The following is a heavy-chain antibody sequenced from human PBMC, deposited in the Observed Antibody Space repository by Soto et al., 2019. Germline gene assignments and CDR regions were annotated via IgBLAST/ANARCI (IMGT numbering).Heavy chain of an antibody. CDR1: RASISSYY. CDR3: ASWTTVTTERFDAFDL. CDR2: IYYSGGT. D-gene: IGHD4-17*01. J-gene: IGHJ3*01. V-gene: IGHV4-59*01. Sequence: QVQLQESGPGLVKPSETLSLTCTVSRASISSYYWSWLRQPPGKGLEWIGYIYYSGGTNYNPSLKSRVTISVNTSKNQFSLKLSSVTAADTAVYYCASWTTVTTERFDAFDLWGQGTMVTVSS.